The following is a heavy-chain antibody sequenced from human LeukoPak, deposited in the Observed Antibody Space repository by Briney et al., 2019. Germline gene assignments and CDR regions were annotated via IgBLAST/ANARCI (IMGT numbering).Heavy chain of an antibody. CDR3: ARESGEAFDI. Sequence: GGSLRLSCAASGFTFSSYNMNWVRQAPGKGLEWVSSISDNSRSLYYADSVKGRFTISRDNAKNSLYLQMNSLRDEDTAVYYCARESGEAFDIWGQGTMVTVSS. D-gene: IGHD7-27*01. CDR2: ISDNSRSL. CDR1: GFTFSSYN. J-gene: IGHJ3*02. V-gene: IGHV3-21*01.